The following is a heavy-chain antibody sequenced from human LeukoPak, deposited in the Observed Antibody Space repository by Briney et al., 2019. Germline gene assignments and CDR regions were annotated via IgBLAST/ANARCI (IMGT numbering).Heavy chain of an antibody. CDR1: GFTFSSYD. J-gene: IGHJ4*02. CDR2: IGTAGDT. Sequence: PGGSLRLSCAASGFTFSSYDMHWVRQATGKGLEWVSAIGTAGDTYYPGSVKGRFTISRENAKNSLYLQMNSLRAGDTAVYYCARAYYDSSGYWGFDYWGQGTLVTVSS. V-gene: IGHV3-13*01. D-gene: IGHD3-22*01. CDR3: ARAYYDSSGYWGFDY.